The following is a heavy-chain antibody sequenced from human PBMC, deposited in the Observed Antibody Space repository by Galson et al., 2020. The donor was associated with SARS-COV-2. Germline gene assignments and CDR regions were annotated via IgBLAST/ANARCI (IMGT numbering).Heavy chain of an antibody. CDR3: ARGAYGIAAAGIVPYYYYMDV. CDR1: GGSFSGYY. Sequence: SETLSLTCAVYGGSFSGYYWSWIRQPPGKGLEWIGEINHSGSTNYNPSLKSRVTISVDTSKNQFSLKLSSVTAADTAVYYCARGAYGIAAAGIVPYYYYMDVWGKGTTVTVSS. J-gene: IGHJ6*03. V-gene: IGHV4-34*01. D-gene: IGHD6-13*01. CDR2: INHSGST.